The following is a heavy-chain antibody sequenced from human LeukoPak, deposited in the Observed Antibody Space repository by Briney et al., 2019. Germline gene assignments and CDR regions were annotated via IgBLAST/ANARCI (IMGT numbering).Heavy chain of an antibody. J-gene: IGHJ3*01. CDR1: GGSISSYY. V-gene: IGHV4-59*01. D-gene: IGHD1-26*01. CDR3: ARNLGSYYLGNAFDF. CDR2: IYYSGST. Sequence: NPSETLSLTCTVSGGSISSYYWRWIRPPPGKGLEWIGYIYYSGSTNYNPSLKRRFTISVATSKNQFSLKLSSVTAADTALYYCARNLGSYYLGNAFDFWGQGTMVTVSS.